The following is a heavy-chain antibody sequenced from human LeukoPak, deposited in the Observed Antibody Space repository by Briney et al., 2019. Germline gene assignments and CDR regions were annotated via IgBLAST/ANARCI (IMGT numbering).Heavy chain of an antibody. Sequence: GGTLRLSCAASEITFSIYWMSWVRRAPGKGLEWVSVIYSGGSTYYADSVKGRFTISRDNSKNTLYLQMNSLRAEDTAVYYCASPYSSGWYSFDYWGQGTLVTVSS. CDR2: IYSGGST. D-gene: IGHD6-19*01. CDR1: EITFSIYW. J-gene: IGHJ4*02. V-gene: IGHV3-66*01. CDR3: ASPYSSGWYSFDY.